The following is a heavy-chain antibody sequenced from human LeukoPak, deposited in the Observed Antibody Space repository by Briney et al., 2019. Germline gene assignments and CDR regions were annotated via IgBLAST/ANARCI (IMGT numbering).Heavy chain of an antibody. CDR1: GGSISSSSYY. D-gene: IGHD3-16*01. CDR3: ARGGY. Sequence: SETLSLTCTVSGGSISSSSYYWDWIRQPLGKGLEWIWNIYYSVSTYYNTSLKSRVAISVDTSKNQSSLRLSSVTAADTAVYYCARGGYWGQGTLVTVSS. V-gene: IGHV4-39*07. CDR2: IYYSVST. J-gene: IGHJ4*02.